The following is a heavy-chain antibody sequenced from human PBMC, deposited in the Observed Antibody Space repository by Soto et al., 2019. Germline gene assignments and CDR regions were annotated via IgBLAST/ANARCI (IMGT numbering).Heavy chain of an antibody. J-gene: IGHJ6*02. CDR2: MKPNSGNT. V-gene: IGHV1-8*01. CDR3: ASLPWANYYSYGIDV. Sequence: QVQLVQSGSEVKTPGASVKVSCKASGYTFTSYDINWVRHATGQGLEGMGWMKPNSGNTGYAQKFQGRISMTRNTYISTAYMELSSLRSEDTAVYYCASLPWANYYSYGIDVWGQGTTSPSP. D-gene: IGHD7-27*01. CDR1: GYTFTSYD.